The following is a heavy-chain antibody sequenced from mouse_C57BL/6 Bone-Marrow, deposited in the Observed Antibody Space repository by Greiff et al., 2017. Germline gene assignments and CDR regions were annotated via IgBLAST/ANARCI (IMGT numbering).Heavy chain of an antibody. V-gene: IGHV1-81*01. J-gene: IGHJ3*01. CDR2: IYPRSGNT. CDR3: ASLYDGYSAWFAY. Sequence: QVQLQQSGAELARPGASVKLSCKASGYTFTSYGISWVKQRTGQGLEWIGEIYPRSGNTYYNEKFKSKATLTADKSSSTAYMELRSLTSEDSAVYFCASLYDGYSAWFAYWGQGTLVTVSA. CDR1: GYTFTSYG. D-gene: IGHD2-3*01.